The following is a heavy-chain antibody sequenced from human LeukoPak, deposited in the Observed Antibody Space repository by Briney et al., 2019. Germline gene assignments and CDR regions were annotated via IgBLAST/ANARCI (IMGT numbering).Heavy chain of an antibody. D-gene: IGHD3-16*01. CDR1: GYTFTSYY. CDR3: ARDWATYYFDY. J-gene: IGHJ4*02. CDR2: INPSGGST. V-gene: IGHV1-46*01. Sequence: GASVKVSCKASGYTFTSYYMHWVRQAPGQGLEWMGIINPSGGSTSYAQKFQGRVTMTRDMSTSTVYMELSSLSSEDTAVYYCARDWATYYFDYWGQGTLVTVSS.